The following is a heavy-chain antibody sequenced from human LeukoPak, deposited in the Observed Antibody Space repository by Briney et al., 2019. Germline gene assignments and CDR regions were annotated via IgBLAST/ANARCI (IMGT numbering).Heavy chain of an antibody. CDR2: IKQDGNEK. V-gene: IGHV3-7*01. Sequence: GGSLRLSCAASGFRFNTYWMSWVRQAPGKGLEWVANIKQDGNEKYYADSVKGRFTISRDNGKNTLDLQMNSLRADDTAVYYCARDTLGEGEDANYAVYYFDYWGQGTVVTVSS. J-gene: IGHJ4*02. CDR1: GFRFNTYW. CDR3: ARDTLGEGEDANYAVYYFDY. D-gene: IGHD4/OR15-4a*01.